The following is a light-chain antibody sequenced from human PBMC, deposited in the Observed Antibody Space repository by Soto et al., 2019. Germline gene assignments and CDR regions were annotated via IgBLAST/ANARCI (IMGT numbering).Light chain of an antibody. CDR1: QNINKW. J-gene: IGKJ1*01. CDR3: QQYDTFPRT. CDR2: DAS. V-gene: IGKV1-5*01. Sequence: DIQMTQSPSTLSASVGDRVVITCRASQNINKWLAWYQQKPGKAPKFLIYDASTLETGVPLRFSGSGSGTEFTLTISSLQPDDFATFYCQQYDTFPRTFGQGTKVDIK.